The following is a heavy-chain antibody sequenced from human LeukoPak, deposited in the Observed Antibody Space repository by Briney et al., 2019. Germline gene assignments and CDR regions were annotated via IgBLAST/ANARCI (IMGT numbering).Heavy chain of an antibody. V-gene: IGHV4-38-2*02. J-gene: IGHJ4*02. Sequence: SETLSLTCTVSGYSISSGCYWGWIRQPPGKGLEWIGTIYHSGSTFYNPSLKSRLTISADTSKNQFSLKLSSVIAADTAVYYCARQMYSGSYYYDYWGQGTLVTVSS. CDR3: ARQMYSGSYYYDY. D-gene: IGHD1-26*01. CDR1: GYSISSGCY. CDR2: IYHSGST.